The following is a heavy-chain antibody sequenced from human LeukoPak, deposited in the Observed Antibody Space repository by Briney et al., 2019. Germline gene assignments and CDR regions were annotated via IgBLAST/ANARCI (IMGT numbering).Heavy chain of an antibody. CDR2: IYHSGST. V-gene: IGHV4-30-2*01. Sequence: PSETLSLTCTVSGGSLSGGFTWSWIRQPPGKGLEWIGFIYHSGSTYYNPSLKSRVTISIDTSKNRVSLNLTSVSAADTAMYLCARGDYGGLGSWGQGILVTVSS. CDR1: GGSLSGGFT. CDR3: ARGDYGGLGS. J-gene: IGHJ5*02. D-gene: IGHD4-23*01.